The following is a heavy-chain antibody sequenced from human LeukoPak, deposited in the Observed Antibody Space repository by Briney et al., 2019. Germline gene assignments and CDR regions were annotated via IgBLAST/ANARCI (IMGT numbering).Heavy chain of an antibody. J-gene: IGHJ3*02. CDR1: GYTFTSYG. V-gene: IGHV1-18*01. CDR2: ISAYNGNT. D-gene: IGHD6-13*01. CDR3: ARGPGIAAAGTDAFDI. Sequence: ASVKVSCKASGYTFTSYGISWVRQAPGQGLEWVGWISAYNGNTNYAQKLQGRVTMTTDTSTSTAYMELRSLRSDDTAVYYCARGPGIAAAGTDAFDIWGQGTMVTVSS.